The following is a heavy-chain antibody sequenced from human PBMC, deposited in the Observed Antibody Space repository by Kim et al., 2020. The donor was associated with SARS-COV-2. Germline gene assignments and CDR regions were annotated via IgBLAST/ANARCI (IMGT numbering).Heavy chain of an antibody. CDR2: IYYTGTT. CDR3: ARLVSGRFVEY. Sequence: SETLSLTCTVSGGSISSGSYYWGWIRQPPGKGLEWIGTIYYTGTTYYNRSLKSRVTISVDTSKNQFSLNLTSVTAADTAVYYFARLVSGRFVEYWGQGTL. J-gene: IGHJ4*02. V-gene: IGHV4-39*01. CDR1: GGSISSGSYY. D-gene: IGHD2-15*01.